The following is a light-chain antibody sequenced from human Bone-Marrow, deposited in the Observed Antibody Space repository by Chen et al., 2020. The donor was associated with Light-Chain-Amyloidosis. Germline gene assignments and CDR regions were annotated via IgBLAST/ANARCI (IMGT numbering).Light chain of an antibody. V-gene: IGLV3-21*02. CDR3: QVWDRSSDRPV. J-gene: IGLJ3*02. Sequence: SYVLTQPSSVSVAQGQTATIACGGNNIGSTSVHWYQQTPGRAPLLVVYDDSDRPSGIPERLSGSNSGNTATLTISRVEAVDEADYYCQVWDRSSDRPVFGGGTKLTVL. CDR2: DDS. CDR1: NIGSTS.